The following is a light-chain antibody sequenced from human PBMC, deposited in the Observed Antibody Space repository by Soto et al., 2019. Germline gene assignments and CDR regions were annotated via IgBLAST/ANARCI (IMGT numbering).Light chain of an antibody. CDR3: QQYGSSPVT. J-gene: IGKJ2*01. CDR2: GAS. CDR1: QSVSSSY. V-gene: IGKV3-20*01. Sequence: EIVLTQSPGTLSLSPGERATLSCRASQSVSSSYLAWYQQKPGQAPRLLIYGASSRATGITDRFSGSGSGTDFTLTISRLEPEDFAVYYCQQYGSSPVTFGQGTKLEIK.